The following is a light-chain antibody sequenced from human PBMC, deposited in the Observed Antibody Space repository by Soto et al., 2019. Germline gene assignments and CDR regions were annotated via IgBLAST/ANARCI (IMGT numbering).Light chain of an antibody. CDR2: RAS. Sequence: EIVLTQSPDTLAVSPGEVATLSCWASQSVSSSLAWYQQKPGQAPRLLIYRASARATGVPDRFSGSGSGTEFTLTISSLQSEDFAVYYCQQYNNWPPITFGQGTRLEIK. CDR1: QSVSSS. J-gene: IGKJ5*01. CDR3: QQYNNWPPIT. V-gene: IGKV3-15*01.